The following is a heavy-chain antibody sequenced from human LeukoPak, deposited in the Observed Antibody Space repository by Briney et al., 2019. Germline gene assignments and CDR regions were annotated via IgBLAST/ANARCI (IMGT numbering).Heavy chain of an antibody. Sequence: PSETLSLTCTVSGGSVSSYYWSWIRRPPARGLEWIAYLSHSGSSDSNPYLTSCVTTLFDTSKNQFSLKLTSVTAADTAVYYWARARYANAWHAFDIWGHGTMVTVSS. D-gene: IGHD2-2*01. CDR1: GGSVSSYY. J-gene: IGHJ3*02. V-gene: IGHV4-59*02. CDR3: ARARYANAWHAFDI. CDR2: LSHSGSS.